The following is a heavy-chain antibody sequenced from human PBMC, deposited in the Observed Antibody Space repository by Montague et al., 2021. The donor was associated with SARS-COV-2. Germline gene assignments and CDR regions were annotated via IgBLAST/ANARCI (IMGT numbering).Heavy chain of an antibody. J-gene: IGHJ6*03. Sequence: SETLPLTCAAHGGSFSTYSWNWIRQPPGKGLEWIGEIHHGGSTNYNPSLKSRVTISADTSKNQFSLKLTSVAAADTAAYYCARLGDGVVPSPILGVGPYYSYYYMDVWGKGTTVTVSS. CDR3: ARLGDGVVPSPILGVGPYYSYYYMDV. D-gene: IGHD3-10*01. V-gene: IGHV4-34*01. CDR1: GGSFSTYS. CDR2: IHHGGST.